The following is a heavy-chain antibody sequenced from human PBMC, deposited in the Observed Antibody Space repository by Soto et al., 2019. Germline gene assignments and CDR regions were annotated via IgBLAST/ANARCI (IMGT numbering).Heavy chain of an antibody. V-gene: IGHV1-69*13. CDR1: GGTFSSYA. J-gene: IGHJ4*02. CDR2: IIPIFGTA. Sequence: SVKVSCKASGGTFSSYAISWVRQAPGQGLEWMGGIIPIFGTANYAQKFQGRVTITADESTSTAYMELSSLRSEDTAVYYCAREPIAADGSTQPFDYWGQGTLVTVSS. D-gene: IGHD6-13*01. CDR3: AREPIAADGSTQPFDY.